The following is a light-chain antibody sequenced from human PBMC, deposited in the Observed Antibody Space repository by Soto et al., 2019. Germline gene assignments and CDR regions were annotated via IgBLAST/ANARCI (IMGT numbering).Light chain of an antibody. CDR3: SSYTNSGTCYV. CDR2: DVT. V-gene: IGLV2-14*03. CDR1: SGDIGGYKF. J-gene: IGLJ1*01. Sequence: QSVLTQPASVSGSPGQSITISCTGTSGDIGGYKFVSWYQQHSGKAPKLIIYDVTSRPSGISDRFSGSKSGNSASLTISGLQAEDEADYFCSSYTNSGTCYVVGAGTKVTVL.